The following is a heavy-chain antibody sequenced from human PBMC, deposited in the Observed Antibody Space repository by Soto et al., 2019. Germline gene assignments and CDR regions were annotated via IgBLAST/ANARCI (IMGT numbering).Heavy chain of an antibody. Sequence: GGSLRLSCAASGFTFSSYSMNWVRQAPGKGLEWVSSISSSSSYIYYADSVKGRFTISRDNAKNSLYLQMNSLRAEDTAVYYCARDNPLIVVVPAAMGAPVPPGNPDDYFDYWGQGTLVTVSS. CDR2: ISSSSSYI. D-gene: IGHD2-2*01. CDR3: ARDNPLIVVVPAAMGAPVPPGNPDDYFDY. J-gene: IGHJ4*02. CDR1: GFTFSSYS. V-gene: IGHV3-21*01.